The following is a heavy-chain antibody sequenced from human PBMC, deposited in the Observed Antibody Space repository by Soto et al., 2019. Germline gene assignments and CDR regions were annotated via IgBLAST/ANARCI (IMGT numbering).Heavy chain of an antibody. CDR2: IYHSGST. Sequence: SETLSLTCAVSGGSISSGGYSRSWIRQPPGKGLEWIGYIYHSGSTYYTPSLKSRVTISVDRSKNQFSLKLSSVTAAATAVYYCDRGFASSGSWVSSSYFDYWGQGTLVTVSS. CDR1: GGSISSGGYS. CDR3: DRGFASSGSWVSSSYFDY. D-gene: IGHD6-6*01. V-gene: IGHV4-30-2*01. J-gene: IGHJ4*02.